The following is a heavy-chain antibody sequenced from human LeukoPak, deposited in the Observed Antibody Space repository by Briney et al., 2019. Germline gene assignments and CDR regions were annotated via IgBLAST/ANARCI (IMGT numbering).Heavy chain of an antibody. CDR3: ACREFYSPWPGP. V-gene: IGHV5-51*01. D-gene: IGHD5-18*01. CDR1: GYSFTSYW. CDR2: IYPGDSRT. Sequence: GESLKISCKGSGYSFTSYWIGWVRQTPGKGLEWMGVIYPGDSRTRYNPSFEGQVTITAGKSIKTAYLQWSSLKASDAAMYYCACREFYSPWPGPWGQGTLVTVSS. J-gene: IGHJ5*02.